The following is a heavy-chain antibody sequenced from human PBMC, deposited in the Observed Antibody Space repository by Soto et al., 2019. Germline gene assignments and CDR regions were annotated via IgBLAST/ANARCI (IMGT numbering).Heavy chain of an antibody. Sequence: QVQLVQSGAEVKKPGSSVKVSCKASGGTFSSYAISWVRQAPGQGLGWMGGIIPIFGTANYAQKFQGRVTITADESTSTAYMELSSLRSEDTAVYYCARGCSSSRRSPLVYYYYYYGMDVWGQGTTVTVSS. D-gene: IGHD6-13*01. J-gene: IGHJ6*02. CDR2: IIPIFGTA. CDR3: ARGCSSSRRSPLVYYYYYYGMDV. CDR1: GGTFSSYA. V-gene: IGHV1-69*01.